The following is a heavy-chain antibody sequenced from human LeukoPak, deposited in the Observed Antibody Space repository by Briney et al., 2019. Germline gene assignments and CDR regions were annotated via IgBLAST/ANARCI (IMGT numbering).Heavy chain of an antibody. CDR3: ARTDRSGTYYALDF. CDR2: IISIFGTA. Sequence: ASVKVSCKASGGTFSSYAISWVRQAPGQGLEWMGGIISIFGTANYAQKFQGRVTMTTDTSTSTAYMELRSLRSDDTAVYFCARTDRSGTYYALDFWGQGTLVTVSS. D-gene: IGHD1-26*01. CDR1: GGTFSSYA. J-gene: IGHJ4*02. V-gene: IGHV1-69*05.